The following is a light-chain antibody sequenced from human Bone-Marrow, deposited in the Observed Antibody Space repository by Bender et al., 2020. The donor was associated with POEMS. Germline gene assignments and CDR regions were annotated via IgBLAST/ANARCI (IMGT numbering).Light chain of an antibody. CDR3: AVWDDSLNGWV. CDR2: EFT. Sequence: QSALTQPPSASGSTGQSITISCTGTSSDVGSFRFVSWYQQHPGKTPKLMIYEFTQRPSGVSNRFSGSKSGNTASLTVSGLQSEDEADYYCAVWDDSLNGWVFGGGTKLTVL. CDR1: SSDVGSFRF. V-gene: IGLV2-14*02. J-gene: IGLJ3*02.